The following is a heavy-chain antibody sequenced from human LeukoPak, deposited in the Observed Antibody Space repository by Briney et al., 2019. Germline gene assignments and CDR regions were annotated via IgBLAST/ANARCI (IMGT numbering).Heavy chain of an antibody. CDR3: ARDYYGSGRGPPPAIDY. CDR2: FDPEDGET. Sequence: ASVKVSCKVSGYTLTELSMHWVRQAPGKGLEWMGGFDPEDGETIYAQKFQGRVTMTRDTSISTAYMELSRLRSDHTAVYYCARDYYGSGRGPPPAIDYWGQGTLVTVSS. CDR1: GYTLTELS. D-gene: IGHD3-10*01. J-gene: IGHJ4*02. V-gene: IGHV1-24*01.